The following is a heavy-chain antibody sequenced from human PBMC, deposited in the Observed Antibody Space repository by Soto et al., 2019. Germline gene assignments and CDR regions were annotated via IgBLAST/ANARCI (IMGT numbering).Heavy chain of an antibody. CDR3: SIGSWSAETFDV. D-gene: IGHD2-2*01. V-gene: IGHV1-69*02. CDR2: IIPMLPVT. CDR1: GGTFNTYT. J-gene: IGHJ3*01. Sequence: QVHLIQSGAEVKKPGSSVKVSCKAAGGTFNTYTLFWVRQAPGHGLEWMGRIIPMLPVTNSAQKFQGRLTLTAHKSTGTAFMELTSLTSDDTAVYYCSIGSWSAETFDVGGQGTMVTVSS.